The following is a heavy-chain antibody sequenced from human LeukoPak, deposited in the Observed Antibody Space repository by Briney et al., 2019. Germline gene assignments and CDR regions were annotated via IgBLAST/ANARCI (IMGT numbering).Heavy chain of an antibody. J-gene: IGHJ3*02. D-gene: IGHD2-21*02. CDR3: ARDHPHCGGDCYDAFDI. CDR1: GFTFSSYA. V-gene: IGHV4-59*01. CDR2: IYYSGST. Sequence: PGGSLRLSCAASGFTFSSYAMSWIRQPPGKGLEWIGYIYYSGSTNYNPSLKSRVTISVDTSKNQFSLKLSSVTAADTAVYYCARDHPHCGGDCYDAFDIWGQGTMVTVSS.